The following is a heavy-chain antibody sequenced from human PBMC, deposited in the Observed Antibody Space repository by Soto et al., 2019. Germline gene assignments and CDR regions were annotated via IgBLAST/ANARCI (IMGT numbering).Heavy chain of an antibody. V-gene: IGHV4-59*12. J-gene: IGHJ4*02. CDR1: GGSISNYY. CDR2: IYYSGST. Sequence: SETLSLTCTVSGGSISNYYWNWIRQPPGKGLEWIGHIYYSGSTYYNSSLKSRVTISVDTSKNQFSLKLTSVTAADTAVYYCARDKITGLFDYWGQGTLVTVSS. D-gene: IGHD2-8*02. CDR3: ARDKITGLFDY.